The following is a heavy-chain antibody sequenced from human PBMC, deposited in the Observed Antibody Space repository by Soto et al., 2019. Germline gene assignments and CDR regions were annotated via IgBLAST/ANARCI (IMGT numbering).Heavy chain of an antibody. J-gene: IGHJ6*02. Sequence: EVQLVESGGGLVQPGGSLRLSCAASGFTFSSYWMSWVRQAPGKGLEWVANIKQDGSEKYYVDSVKGRFTISRDNAQNSLYLQMNSLRAEDTAVYYCARDRRQRSVRDYFYFYGMGVWAKGPRSPSP. CDR1: GFTFSSYW. D-gene: IGHD6-19*01. CDR2: IKQDGSEK. CDR3: ARDRRQRSVRDYFYFYGMGV. V-gene: IGHV3-7*05.